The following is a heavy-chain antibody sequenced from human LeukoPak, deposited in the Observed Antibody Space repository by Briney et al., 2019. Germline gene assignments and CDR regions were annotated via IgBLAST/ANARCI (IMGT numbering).Heavy chain of an antibody. D-gene: IGHD2-2*01. CDR2: FKSKTDGGAT. V-gene: IGHV3-15*01. Sequence: GGSLRLSCVAPGFTFSEFTFSNAWMSWVRQAPGKGLEWVGRFKSKTDGGATDYAAPVKGRFTISRDVSKTTLFLQMNSLKTEDTAVYYCTADNCGSTSCYAHYWGQGTLVTVSS. CDR3: TADNCGSTSCYAHY. CDR1: GFTFSEFTFSNAW. J-gene: IGHJ4*02.